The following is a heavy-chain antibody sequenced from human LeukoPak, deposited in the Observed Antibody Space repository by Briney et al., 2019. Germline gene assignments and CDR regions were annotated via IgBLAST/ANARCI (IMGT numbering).Heavy chain of an antibody. J-gene: IGHJ3*02. CDR1: GFTFSRYE. CDR2: VSSDGSIT. CDR3: ARAPSLAYAFDI. V-gene: IGHV3-74*01. Sequence: GGSLRLSCAASGFTFSRYEMNWVRQAPGKGLVWVSRVSSDGSITSYADSVKGRFTISRDNVKNTLYLQMNSLRAEDTAVYYCARAPSLAYAFDIWGQGTMLTVSS.